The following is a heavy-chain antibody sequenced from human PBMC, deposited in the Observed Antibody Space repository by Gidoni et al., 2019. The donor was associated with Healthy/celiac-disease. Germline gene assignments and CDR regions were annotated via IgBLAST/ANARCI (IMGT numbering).Heavy chain of an antibody. CDR1: GFTFSSYS. CDR3: ARDSDGSGWLVDY. J-gene: IGHJ4*02. D-gene: IGHD6-19*01. V-gene: IGHV3-48*02. Sequence: EVQLAESGGGLVPPGGSLRLSCAASGFTFSSYSMNWVRQAPGKGLEWVSYISSSSRTIYYADSVKGRFTISRDNGKNSLYLQMNSLRDDDTAVYYCARDSDGSGWLVDYWGQGTLVTVSS. CDR2: ISSSSRTI.